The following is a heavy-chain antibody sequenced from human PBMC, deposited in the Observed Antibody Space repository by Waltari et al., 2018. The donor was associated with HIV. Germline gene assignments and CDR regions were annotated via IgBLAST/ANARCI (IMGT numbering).Heavy chain of an antibody. CDR3: ARDVGVQGWLNDIWNFDV. J-gene: IGHJ2*01. CDR2: IYTSGTT. D-gene: IGHD5-18*01. Sequence: QVQLQESGPRLVKPSQTLSPTCPVPGGPITSGRYYWSWIRQPAGKGLEWIGRIYTSGTTTYNPSLKSRVTISIDTSKNQFSLNLSSVTAADTAVYYCARDVGVQGWLNDIWNFDVWGRGTLVTVSS. V-gene: IGHV4-61*02. CDR1: GGPITSGRYY.